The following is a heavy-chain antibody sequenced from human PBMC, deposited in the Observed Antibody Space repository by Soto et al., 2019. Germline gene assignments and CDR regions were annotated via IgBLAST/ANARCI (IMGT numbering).Heavy chain of an antibody. J-gene: IGHJ4*02. Sequence: SETLSLTCTVSGGSISSGDYYWSWIRQPPGKGLEWIGYIYYSGSTYYNPSLKSRVTISVDTSKNQFSLKLSSVTAADTAVYYCARVYSNYPKFDYWGQGTLVTVSS. V-gene: IGHV4-30-4*01. CDR2: IYYSGST. D-gene: IGHD4-4*01. CDR3: ARVYSNYPKFDY. CDR1: GGSISSGDYY.